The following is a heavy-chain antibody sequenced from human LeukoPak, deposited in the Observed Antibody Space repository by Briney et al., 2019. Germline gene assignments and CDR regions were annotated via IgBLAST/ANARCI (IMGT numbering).Heavy chain of an antibody. CDR1: GFSFTNFW. V-gene: IGHV3-7*04. J-gene: IGHJ4*02. CDR2: IHPEGNEK. Sequence: HPGGSLRLSCAVSGFSFTNFWMSWVRQAPGRGLEWVANIHPEGNEKYHVESVKGRFTISRDNTKNLLFLQMNGLRVEDTAVYYCARGDAFSGGHWGQGTLVTVSS. CDR3: ARGDAFSGGH. D-gene: IGHD3-10*01.